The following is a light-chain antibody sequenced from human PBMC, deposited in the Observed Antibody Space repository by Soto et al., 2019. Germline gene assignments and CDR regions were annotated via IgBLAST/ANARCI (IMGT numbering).Light chain of an antibody. CDR2: GAS. CDR3: QQYNSWLWT. J-gene: IGKJ1*01. Sequence: EIVMTQSPAALSVSPGEGATRSCRACQSVGGKLAWYQQKPGQPPRLLIYGASTRATGIPARFSGSGSGTEFTLIISSLQSEDSAVYYCQQYNSWLWTFGQGTQVDIK. V-gene: IGKV3-15*01. CDR1: QSVGGK.